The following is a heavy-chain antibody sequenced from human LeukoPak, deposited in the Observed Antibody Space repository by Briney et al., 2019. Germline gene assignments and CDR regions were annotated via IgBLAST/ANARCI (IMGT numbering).Heavy chain of an antibody. V-gene: IGHV3-48*01. CDR1: GFTFSSYS. D-gene: IGHD2-15*01. J-gene: IGHJ6*03. CDR2: ISSSSSTI. CDR3: ARLSVVHYYYYYMDV. Sequence: GGSLRLSCAASGFTFSSYSMNWVRQAPGKGLEWVSYISSSSSTIYYADSVKGRFTISRDNAKNSLYLQMNSLRAGDTAVYYCARLSVVHYYYYYMDVWGKGTTVTVSS.